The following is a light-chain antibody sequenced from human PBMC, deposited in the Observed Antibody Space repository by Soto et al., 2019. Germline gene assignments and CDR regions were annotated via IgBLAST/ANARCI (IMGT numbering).Light chain of an antibody. J-gene: IGKJ1*01. CDR2: GAS. CDR3: QRHGAT. CDR1: QSVSSN. Sequence: TVLTQSPPTVSMSPGERATLSCRASQSVSSNLAWYQQKPGQAPRLLIYGASTRATGIPARFSGSGSGTDFTLTISGLEPEDSAAYYCQRHGATFAQRTKVDI. V-gene: IGKV3-15*01.